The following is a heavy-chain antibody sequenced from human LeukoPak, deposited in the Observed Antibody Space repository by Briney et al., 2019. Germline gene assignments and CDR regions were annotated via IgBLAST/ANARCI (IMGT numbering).Heavy chain of an antibody. Sequence: GASVKVSCKTSGYTFTSYYMHWVRQAPGQGLEWMGIINPSGGSTSYAQKFQGRVTMTRDTSTSTVYMELSSLRSEDTAVYYCARDLWYSGYDYGIDYWGQGTLVTVSS. V-gene: IGHV1-46*01. J-gene: IGHJ4*02. CDR2: INPSGGST. CDR1: GYTFTSYY. D-gene: IGHD5-12*01. CDR3: ARDLWYSGYDYGIDY.